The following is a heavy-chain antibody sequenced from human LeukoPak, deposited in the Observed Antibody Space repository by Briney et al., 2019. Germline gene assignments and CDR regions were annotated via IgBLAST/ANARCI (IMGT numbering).Heavy chain of an antibody. CDR3: ARDHLPAGAPGYYMDV. V-gene: IGHV4-59*02. D-gene: IGHD4/OR15-4a*01. CDR1: GGSVSSHF. Sequence: PSETLSLTCTVSGGSVSSHFWSWIRQPPGKGLEWIGYIYNSGITNYNPSLKSRVTMSVDTSKIQFSLMLRSVTAADTAVYYCARDHLPAGAPGYYMDVWGKGTTVTVSS. CDR2: IYNSGIT. J-gene: IGHJ6*03.